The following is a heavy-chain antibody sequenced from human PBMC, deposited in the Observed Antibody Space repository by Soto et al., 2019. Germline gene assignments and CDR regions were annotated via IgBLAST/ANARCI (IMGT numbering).Heavy chain of an antibody. CDR1: GYTFTSYA. V-gene: IGHV1-3*01. J-gene: IGHJ5*02. CDR3: ARSSGVYDLLA. D-gene: IGHD3-9*01. CDR2: VNAGNGNT. Sequence: GASVKVSCKASGYTFTSYAMHWVRQAPGQRLEWMGWVNAGNGNTKYSQKFQGRVTITRDTSANTAYMELSSLRSEDTAVYYCARSSGVYDLLAWGQGTLVTVSS.